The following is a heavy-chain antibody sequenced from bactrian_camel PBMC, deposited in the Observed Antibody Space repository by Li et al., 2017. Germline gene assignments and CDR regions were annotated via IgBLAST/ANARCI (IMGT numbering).Heavy chain of an antibody. Sequence: VQLVESGGNSVQAGGSLRLSCVASRRTYNDHCLAWFRQTPGKDREAVASICRNDGSTEYADSVKGRFTISQDSAKNTVYLQMSSLQPEDTGVYSCAAYSIACSRMVLGSFSYWGQGTQ. CDR3: AAYSIACSRMVLGSFSY. D-gene: IGHD5*01. CDR1: RRTYNDHC. J-gene: IGHJ4*01. V-gene: IGHV3S60*01. CDR2: ICRNDGST.